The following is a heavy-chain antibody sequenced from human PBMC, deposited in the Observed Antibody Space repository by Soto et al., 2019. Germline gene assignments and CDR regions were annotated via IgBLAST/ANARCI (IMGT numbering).Heavy chain of an antibody. V-gene: IGHV1-3*01. CDR2: INAGNGNT. D-gene: IGHD6-6*01. CDR1: GYTFTSYA. J-gene: IGHJ4*02. CDR3: ARGYSSYGFDY. Sequence: GVSVKVSCKARGYTFTSYAMHWVRQAPGQRLEWMGWINAGNGNTKYSQKFQGRVTIARDTSASTAYMELSSLRSEDTAVYYCARGYSSYGFDYWGQGTLVTVSS.